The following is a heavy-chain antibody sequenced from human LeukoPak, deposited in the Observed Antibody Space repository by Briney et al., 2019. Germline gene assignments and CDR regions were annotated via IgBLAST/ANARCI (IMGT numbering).Heavy chain of an antibody. CDR2: ISWNSGSI. D-gene: IGHD6-25*01. Sequence: EWVSGISWNSGSIGYADSVKGRFTISRDNAKNSLYLQMNSLRAEDTALYYCAGRLDAFDIWGQGTMVTVSS. CDR3: AGRLDAFDI. V-gene: IGHV3-9*01. J-gene: IGHJ3*02.